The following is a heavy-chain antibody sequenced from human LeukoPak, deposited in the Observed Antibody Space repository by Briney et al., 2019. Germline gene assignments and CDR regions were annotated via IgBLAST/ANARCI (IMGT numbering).Heavy chain of an antibody. D-gene: IGHD6-13*01. Sequence: ASVKVSCKASGYTFTTYAMHWVRQAPGQRLEWMGWINVGNGNTKYSQKFQGRVTITRDTSASTAYMELSSLRSEDTAVYYCARYNSNWYGYWGQGTLVTVSS. CDR3: ARYNSNWYGY. CDR2: INVGNGNT. CDR1: GYTFTTYA. V-gene: IGHV1-3*01. J-gene: IGHJ4*02.